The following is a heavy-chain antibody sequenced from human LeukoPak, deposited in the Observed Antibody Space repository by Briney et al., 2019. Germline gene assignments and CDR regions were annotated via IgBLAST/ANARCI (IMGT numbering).Heavy chain of an antibody. CDR3: AKAPDDYVWGSYRYTEAY. D-gene: IGHD3-16*02. V-gene: IGHV3-23*01. CDR2: ISGSGGST. J-gene: IGHJ4*02. Sequence: GGSLRLSCAASGITFSSYAMSWVRQAPGKGLEWVSAISGSGGSTYYADSVKGRFTISRDNSKNTLYLQMNSLRAEDTAVYYCAKAPDDYVWGSYRYTEAYWGQGTLVTVSS. CDR1: GITFSSYA.